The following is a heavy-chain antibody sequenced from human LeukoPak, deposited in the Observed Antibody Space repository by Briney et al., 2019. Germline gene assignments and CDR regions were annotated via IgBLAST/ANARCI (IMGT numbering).Heavy chain of an antibody. Sequence: SETLSLTCTVSGGSISSYYWSWIRQPPGKGLEWIGYIYYSGSTNYNSSLKSRVTISVDTSKNQFSLKLSSVTAADTAVYYCARGRSSHAFDIWGQGTMVTVSS. CDR2: IYYSGST. J-gene: IGHJ3*02. CDR1: GGSISSYY. CDR3: ARGRSSHAFDI. V-gene: IGHV4-59*01. D-gene: IGHD6-6*01.